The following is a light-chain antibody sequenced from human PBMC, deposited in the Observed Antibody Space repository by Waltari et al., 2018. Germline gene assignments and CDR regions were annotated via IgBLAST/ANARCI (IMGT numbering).Light chain of an antibody. J-gene: IGKJ1*01. CDR1: QSVSRA. CDR3: QHYVRLPAT. CDR2: GAS. V-gene: IGKV3-20*01. Sequence: EIVLTQSPGSLSSSPGERFTLSCRASQSVSRALAWYQQKPGQAPRLLIFGASNRATGIPDRFSDSGSETDFSLTISRLEPEDFAVYYCQHYVRLPATFGRGTKVEIK.